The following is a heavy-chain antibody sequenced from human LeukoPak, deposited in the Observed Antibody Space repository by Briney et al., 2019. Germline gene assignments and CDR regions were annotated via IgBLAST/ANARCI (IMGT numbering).Heavy chain of an antibody. Sequence: ASVKVSCKASGYTFTGYYMHWVRQAPGQGLEWMGWINPNSGGTNYAQKFQGRVTMTRDTSTSTAYMELSRLRSDDTAVYYCASSLCGDCYSNYWGQGTLVTVSS. J-gene: IGHJ4*02. CDR1: GYTFTGYY. CDR3: ASSLCGDCYSNY. CDR2: INPNSGGT. D-gene: IGHD2-21*02. V-gene: IGHV1-2*02.